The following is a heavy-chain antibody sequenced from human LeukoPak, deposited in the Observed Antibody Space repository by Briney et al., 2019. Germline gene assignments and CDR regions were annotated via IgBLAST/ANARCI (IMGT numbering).Heavy chain of an antibody. Sequence: PGGSLRLSCAASGFTFDDYAMHWVRQAPGKGLEWVSGISWNSGSIGYADSVKGRFTISRDNAKNSLYLQMNSLRAEDMALYYCAKGSSWSLGAFDIWGQGTMVTVSS. CDR2: ISWNSGSI. V-gene: IGHV3-9*03. CDR3: AKGSSWSLGAFDI. J-gene: IGHJ3*02. D-gene: IGHD6-13*01. CDR1: GFTFDDYA.